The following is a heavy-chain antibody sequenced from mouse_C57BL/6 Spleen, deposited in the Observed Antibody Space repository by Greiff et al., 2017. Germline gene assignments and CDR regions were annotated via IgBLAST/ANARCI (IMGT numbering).Heavy chain of an antibody. CDR3: VRDSRTDAMDY. CDR2: ISDGGSYT. D-gene: IGHD6-2*01. Sequence: EVKLVESGGGLVKPGGSLKLSCAASGFTFSSYAMSWVRQTPEKRLEWVATISDGGSYTYYPDNVKGRFTISRDNAKNNLYLQMSHLKSEDTAMYYCVRDSRTDAMDYWGQGTSVTVSS. J-gene: IGHJ4*01. V-gene: IGHV5-4*01. CDR1: GFTFSSYA.